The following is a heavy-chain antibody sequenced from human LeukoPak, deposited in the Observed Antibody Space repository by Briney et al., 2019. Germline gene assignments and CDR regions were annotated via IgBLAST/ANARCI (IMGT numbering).Heavy chain of an antibody. CDR1: GFTFSNAW. V-gene: IGHV3-15*01. CDR2: TKSKTDGGIT. D-gene: IGHD3-10*01. Sequence: KPGGSLRLSCAASGFTFSNAWMSWVRQAPGKGLEWVGRTKSKTDGGITDYTAPVKGRFTMVRDDSKNTLYLQMNSLKTEDTAVYYCTTGPFDYYGSASYLANGMDVWGQGTTVTVSS. J-gene: IGHJ6*02. CDR3: TTGPFDYYGSASYLANGMDV.